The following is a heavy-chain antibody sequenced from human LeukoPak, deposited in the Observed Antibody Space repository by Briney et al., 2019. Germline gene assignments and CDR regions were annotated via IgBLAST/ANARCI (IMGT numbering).Heavy chain of an antibody. CDR3: ARRYCGGGTCYPIDF. CDR2: ISGNGGST. V-gene: IGHV3-23*01. Sequence: GGSLRLSCAASGFTVSSDYMSWVRQAPGKGLGWVSAISGNGGSTYYADSVKGRFTISRDNSKNTLYLQMNSLRAEDTALYYCARRYCGGGTCYPIDFWGQGTLVTVSS. J-gene: IGHJ4*02. D-gene: IGHD2-15*01. CDR1: GFTVSSDY.